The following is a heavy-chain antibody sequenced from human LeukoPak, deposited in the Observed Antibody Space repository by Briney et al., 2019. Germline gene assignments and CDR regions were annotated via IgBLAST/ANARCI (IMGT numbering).Heavy chain of an antibody. D-gene: IGHD2-2*01. CDR3: ARDLRYCSSASCSENGAFDI. CDR2: IYYSGST. V-gene: IGHV4-59*01. CDR1: GGSISSYY. J-gene: IGHJ3*02. Sequence: ASETLSLTCTVSGGSISSYYWSWIRQPPGKGLEWIGYIYYSGSTNYNPSLKSRVTISLDTSKNQFSLKLSSVTAADTAVYYCARDLRYCSSASCSENGAFDIWGQGTMVTVSS.